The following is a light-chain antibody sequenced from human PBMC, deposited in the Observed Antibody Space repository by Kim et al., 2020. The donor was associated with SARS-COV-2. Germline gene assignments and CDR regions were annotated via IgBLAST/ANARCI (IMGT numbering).Light chain of an antibody. CDR3: KQYNSYSRT. Sequence: ASVGDRVTITRRASQSMSSWLAWYQQKPGKAPKLLIYKASSLESGVPSRFSGSGSGTEFTLTISSLQPDDFASYYCKQYNSYSRTFGQGTKVDIK. CDR1: QSMSSW. J-gene: IGKJ1*01. V-gene: IGKV1-5*03. CDR2: KAS.